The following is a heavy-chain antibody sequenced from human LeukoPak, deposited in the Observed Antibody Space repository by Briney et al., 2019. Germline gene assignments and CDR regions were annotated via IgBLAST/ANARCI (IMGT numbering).Heavy chain of an antibody. CDR3: ARADCSSTSCRSIYYYYYYGMDV. V-gene: IGHV4-31*03. CDR2: IYYSGCT. D-gene: IGHD2-2*01. J-gene: IGHJ6*02. CDR1: GGSISSGGYY. Sequence: SETLSLTCTVSGGSISSGGYYWSWIRQHPGKGLDWIGYIYYSGCTYYNPSLKSRVTISVDTSKNQFSLKLSSVTAADTAVYYCARADCSSTSCRSIYYYYYYGMDVWGQGTTVTVSS.